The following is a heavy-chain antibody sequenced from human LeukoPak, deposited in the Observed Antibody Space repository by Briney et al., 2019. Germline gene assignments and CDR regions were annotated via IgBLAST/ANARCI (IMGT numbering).Heavy chain of an antibody. V-gene: IGHV4-59*01. D-gene: IGHD3-3*01. CDR2: IYYSGST. Sequence: SETLSLTCTVSGGSISSYYWSWIRQPPGKGLEWIGYIYYSGSTNYNPSLKSRVTISVDTSKNQFSLKLSSVTAADTAVYYCAREFRGPWGGYPYYYCMDVWGNGTTVTVSS. CDR1: GGSISSYY. J-gene: IGHJ6*03. CDR3: AREFRGPWGGYPYYYCMDV.